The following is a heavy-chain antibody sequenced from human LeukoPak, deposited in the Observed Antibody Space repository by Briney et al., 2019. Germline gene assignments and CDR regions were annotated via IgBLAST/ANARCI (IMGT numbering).Heavy chain of an antibody. V-gene: IGHV1-46*01. CDR2: INPSGGST. CDR1: GYTFTSYY. Sequence: ASVKVSCKASGYTFTSYYMHWVRQAPGQGLEWMGIINPSGGSTSYAQKFQGRVTMTRDMSTSTVYMGLSSLRSEDTAVYYCARAPFYGGNFRLFQHWGQGTLVTVSS. D-gene: IGHD4-23*01. CDR3: ARAPFYGGNFRLFQH. J-gene: IGHJ1*01.